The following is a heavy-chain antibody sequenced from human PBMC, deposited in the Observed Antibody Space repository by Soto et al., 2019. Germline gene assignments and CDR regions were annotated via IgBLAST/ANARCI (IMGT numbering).Heavy chain of an antibody. V-gene: IGHV4-59*01. J-gene: IGHJ4*02. CDR3: ATWGRWLQSFDY. CDR1: GGSISSYY. CDR2: IYYSGST. D-gene: IGHD3-16*01. Sequence: PSETLSLTCTVSGGSISSYYWSWIRQPPGKGLEWIGYIYYSGSTNYNPSLKSRVTISVDTSKNQFSLKLSSVTAADTAVYYCATWGRWLQSFDYWGQGTLVTVSS.